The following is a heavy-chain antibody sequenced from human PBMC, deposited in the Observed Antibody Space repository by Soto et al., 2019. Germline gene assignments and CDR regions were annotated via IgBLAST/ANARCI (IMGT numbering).Heavy chain of an antibody. CDR2: ISGSGGST. Sequence: EVQLLESGGGLVQPGGSLRLSCAASGFTFSSYAMSWVRQAPGKGLEWVSAISGSGGSTYYADSVKGRFTISRDNSKNTMYLQMNSLRAEDTAVYYCAKASDYYGSGSYFDYWGQGTLVTVSS. V-gene: IGHV3-23*01. CDR3: AKASDYYGSGSYFDY. D-gene: IGHD3-10*01. CDR1: GFTFSSYA. J-gene: IGHJ4*02.